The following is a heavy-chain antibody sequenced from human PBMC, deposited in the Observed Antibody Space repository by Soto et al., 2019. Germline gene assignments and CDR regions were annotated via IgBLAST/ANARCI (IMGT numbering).Heavy chain of an antibody. CDR1: GFTVSSNY. CDR2: IYSGGST. V-gene: IGHV3-66*01. Sequence: EVQLVESGGGLVQPGGSLRLSCAASGFTVSSNYMSWVRRAPGKGLEWVSVIYSGGSTYYADSVKGRFTISRDNSKNTLYLQMNSLRAEDTAVYYCARGSTPYGSGNFGGQGTLVTVSS. D-gene: IGHD3-10*01. CDR3: ARGSTPYGSGNF. J-gene: IGHJ4*02.